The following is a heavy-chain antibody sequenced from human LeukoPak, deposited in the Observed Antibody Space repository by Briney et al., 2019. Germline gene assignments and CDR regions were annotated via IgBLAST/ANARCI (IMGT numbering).Heavy chain of an antibody. CDR1: GGSFSGYY. CDR3: ARLRNGYFDL. Sequence: PSETLSLTCAVYGGSFSGYYWSWIRQPPGKGLEWIGEINHSGSTNYNPSLKSRVTISVDTSKNQFSLKLSSVTAADTAVYYCARLRNGYFDLWGRGTLVTVSS. J-gene: IGHJ2*01. CDR2: INHSGST. V-gene: IGHV4-34*01. D-gene: IGHD4/OR15-4a*01.